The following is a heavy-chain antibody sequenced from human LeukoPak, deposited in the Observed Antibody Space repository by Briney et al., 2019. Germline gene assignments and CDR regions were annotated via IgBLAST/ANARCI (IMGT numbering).Heavy chain of an antibody. J-gene: IGHJ4*02. Sequence: SSETLSLTCAVYGGSFSGYFWSWIRQPPGQGLEWIAEINRSGGINYNPALKSRVTLSLDTSKNQFSLKLGSVTAADTALYYCARGGVGDRLRNWGQGTLVTVSS. V-gene: IGHV4-34*01. D-gene: IGHD2-21*02. CDR1: GGSFSGYF. CDR3: ARGGVGDRLRN. CDR2: INRSGGI.